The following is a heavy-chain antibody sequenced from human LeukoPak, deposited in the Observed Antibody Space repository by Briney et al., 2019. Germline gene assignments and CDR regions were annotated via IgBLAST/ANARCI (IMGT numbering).Heavy chain of an antibody. Sequence: ASVKVSCKASGYTFTSYYMHWVRQAPGQGLEWMGWINPNSGGTNYAQKFQGRVTMTRDTSISTAYMELSRLRSDDTAVYYCASRDGDYDDYYYYGMDVWGQGTTVTVSS. CDR1: GYTFTSYY. V-gene: IGHV1-2*02. D-gene: IGHD4-17*01. CDR2: INPNSGGT. J-gene: IGHJ6*02. CDR3: ASRDGDYDDYYYYGMDV.